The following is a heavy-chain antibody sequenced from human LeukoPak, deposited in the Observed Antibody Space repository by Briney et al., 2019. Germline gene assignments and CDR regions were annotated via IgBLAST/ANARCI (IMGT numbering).Heavy chain of an antibody. V-gene: IGHV4-34*01. CDR1: GGSFSGYY. D-gene: IGHD6-19*01. J-gene: IGHJ5*02. CDR3: ASLAVAAPA. CDR2: INHSGST. Sequence: SETLSLTRAVYGGSFSGYYWSWIRQPPGKGLEWIGEINHSGSTNYNPSLKSRVTISVDTSKNQFSLKLSSVTAADTAVYYCASLAVAAPAWGQGTLVAVSS.